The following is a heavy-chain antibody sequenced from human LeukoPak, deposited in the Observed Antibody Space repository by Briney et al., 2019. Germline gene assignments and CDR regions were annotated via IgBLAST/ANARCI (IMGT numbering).Heavy chain of an antibody. J-gene: IGHJ6*03. CDR2: ISAYNGNT. CDR1: GHTLTDFP. CDR3: ARGSAWTDHGARGRPIYYYYMDV. Sequence: ASVKVSCKISGHTLTDFPLHWVRQAPGQGLEWMGWISAYNGNTNYAQKFQGRVTMTTDTSTSTAYMELRSLRSDDTAVYYCARGSAWTDHGARGRPIYYYYMDVWGKGTTVTVSS. D-gene: IGHD3/OR15-3a*01. V-gene: IGHV1-18*01.